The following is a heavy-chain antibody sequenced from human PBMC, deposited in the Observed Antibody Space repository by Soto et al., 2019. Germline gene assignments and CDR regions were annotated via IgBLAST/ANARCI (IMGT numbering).Heavy chain of an antibody. D-gene: IGHD5-12*01. CDR1: GFTFSSYW. CDR3: VRSFSGSNDY. V-gene: IGHV3-74*01. CDR2: INTDGSIT. J-gene: IGHJ4*02. Sequence: EVQVVESGGGLVQPGGSLRLSCAASGFTFSSYWMHWVRQAPGKGLVWVSRINTDGSITNYADSVKGRFTISRDNAKNALYLQMNSLGVEDTAVYYCVRSFSGSNDYWGQGTLVTVSS.